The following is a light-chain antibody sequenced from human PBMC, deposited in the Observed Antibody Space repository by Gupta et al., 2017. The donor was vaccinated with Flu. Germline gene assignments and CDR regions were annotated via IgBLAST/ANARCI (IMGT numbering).Light chain of an antibody. CDR3: QQYGNSPHT. CDR1: QTVNSNY. CDR2: GAS. J-gene: IGKJ1*01. V-gene: IGKV3-20*01. Sequence: TVLTQSPGTLSLSPGERATLSCGASQTVNSNYLAWYQQRPGQAPTLLIYGASSRATGIPDRFSGSGSGTDFTLTISRLESEDFAVYYCQQYGNSPHTFGQGTKVEIK.